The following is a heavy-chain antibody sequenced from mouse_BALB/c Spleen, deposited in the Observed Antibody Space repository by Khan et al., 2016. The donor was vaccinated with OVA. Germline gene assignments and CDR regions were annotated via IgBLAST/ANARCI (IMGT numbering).Heavy chain of an antibody. Sequence: QVQLQQSGAELARPGASVKLSCKTSGYTFTDYNINWMRQRTGQGLEWIGEIYPGSDNTFYNEKFRGKATLTADKSSSTASMQLSSLASEDSAVYFCAREWAAWFPYWGQGTLVTVSA. CDR3: AREWAAWFPY. J-gene: IGHJ3*01. CDR1: GYTFTDYN. V-gene: IGHV1-77*01. CDR2: IYPGSDNT.